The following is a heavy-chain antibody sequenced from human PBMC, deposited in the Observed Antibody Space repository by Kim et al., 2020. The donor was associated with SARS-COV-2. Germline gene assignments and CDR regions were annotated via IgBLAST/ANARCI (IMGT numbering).Heavy chain of an antibody. CDR2: IIPIFGTA. CDR3: ARDLTRDSSGYYSDAFDI. Sequence: SVKVSCKASGGTFSSYAISWVRQAPGQGLEWMGGIIPIFGTANYAQKFQGRVTITADESTSTAYMELSSLRSEDTAVYYCARDLTRDSSGYYSDAFDIWGQGKMVTVSS. D-gene: IGHD3-22*01. J-gene: IGHJ3*02. V-gene: IGHV1-69*13. CDR1: GGTFSSYA.